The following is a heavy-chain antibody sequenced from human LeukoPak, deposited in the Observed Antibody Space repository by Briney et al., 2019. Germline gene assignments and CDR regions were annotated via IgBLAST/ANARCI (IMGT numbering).Heavy chain of an antibody. D-gene: IGHD5-18*01. CDR1: GGSISSYY. Sequence: SETLSLTCTVSGGSISSYYWSWIRQPPGKGLEWIGYIYYSGSTNYNPSLKSRVTISVDKSKNQFSLKLSSVTAADTAVYYCARRDTAMVDAFDIWGQGTMVTVSS. CDR3: ARRDTAMVDAFDI. CDR2: IYYSGST. J-gene: IGHJ3*02. V-gene: IGHV4-59*12.